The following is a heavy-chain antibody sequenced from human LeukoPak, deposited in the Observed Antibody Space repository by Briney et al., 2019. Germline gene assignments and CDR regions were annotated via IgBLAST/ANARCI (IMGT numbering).Heavy chain of an antibody. CDR1: GFTFSTYA. Sequence: GRSLRPSCAASGFTFSTYAMHWVRQAPGKGLEWVSGISWNSGSIGYADSVKGRFTISRDNAKNSLYLQMNSLRAEDTALYYCAKDIGSGRNWYFDLWGRGTLVTVSS. CDR2: ISWNSGSI. CDR3: AKDIGSGRNWYFDL. V-gene: IGHV3-9*01. D-gene: IGHD3-3*01. J-gene: IGHJ2*01.